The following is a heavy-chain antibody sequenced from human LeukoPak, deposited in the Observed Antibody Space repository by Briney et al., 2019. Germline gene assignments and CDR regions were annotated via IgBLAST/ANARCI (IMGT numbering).Heavy chain of an antibody. CDR2: IYPGDSDT. CDR3: AIGDFWSGYPAPYFDY. D-gene: IGHD3-3*01. Sequence: GESLKISCKGSGYRFTTYWIGWVRQMPGKGLEWMGIIYPGDSDTGYSPSVQGQVTISADKSISTAYLQWSSLKASDTGMYYCAIGDFWSGYPAPYFDYWGQGTLVTVSS. J-gene: IGHJ4*02. V-gene: IGHV5-51*01. CDR1: GYRFTTYW.